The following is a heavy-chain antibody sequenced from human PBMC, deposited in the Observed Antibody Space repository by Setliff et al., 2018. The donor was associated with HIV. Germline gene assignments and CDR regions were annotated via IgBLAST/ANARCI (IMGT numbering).Heavy chain of an antibody. J-gene: IGHJ4*02. CDR2: VYYSGST. V-gene: IGHV4-61*01. Sequence: SETLSLTCTVSGGSVSSGSYYWSWIRQPPGKGLEWIGYVYYSGSTKHNPSLKSRVTISLDTSKNQFSLKLTSVTAADTAVYYCARYSPRGYTLTGPYWGQGTLVTVSS. CDR3: ARYSPRGYTLTGPY. CDR1: GGSVSSGSYY. D-gene: IGHD6-25*01.